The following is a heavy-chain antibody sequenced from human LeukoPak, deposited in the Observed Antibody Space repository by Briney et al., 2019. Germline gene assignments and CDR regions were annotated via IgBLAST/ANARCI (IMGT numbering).Heavy chain of an antibody. CDR1: GFTSSSYS. CDR3: AIENYYYSSGYYDH. D-gene: IGHD3-22*01. Sequence: GGSLRLSCAASGFTSSSYSMSWVRQAPGRGLEWVSAISGSGGSTYYADSVKGRFTISRDNSKNALFLQMNSLRAEDTAVYYCAIENYYYSSGYYDHWGQGTLVTVSS. V-gene: IGHV3-23*01. CDR2: ISGSGGST. J-gene: IGHJ4*02.